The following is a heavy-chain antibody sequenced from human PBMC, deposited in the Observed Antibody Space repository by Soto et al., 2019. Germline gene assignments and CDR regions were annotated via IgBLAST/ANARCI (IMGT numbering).Heavy chain of an antibody. CDR2: IYPGDSDT. V-gene: IGHV5-51*06. CDR1: GNTFTNYW. CDR3: ADSIFYYGMDV. Sequence: ESLKIFWQCSGNTFTNYWIGWVLQMPGKGLEWMGIIYPGDSDTKYNPSFQGQVTISADKSITTTYLQWSSPKASDTAIYYCADSIFYYGMDVWGQGTTVTVSS. J-gene: IGHJ6*02.